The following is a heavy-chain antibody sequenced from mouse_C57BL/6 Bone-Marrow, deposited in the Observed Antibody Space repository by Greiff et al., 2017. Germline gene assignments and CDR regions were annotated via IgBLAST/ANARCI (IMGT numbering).Heavy chain of an antibody. D-gene: IGHD4-1*02. CDR1: GFTFSSSA. J-gene: IGHJ2*01. CDR3: ARGRQLLYFDY. V-gene: IGHV5-4*01. Sequence: EVHLVESGGGLVKPGGSLKLSCAASGFTFSSSAMSWVRQTPEKRLEWVATISDGGSYTYYPDNVKGRFTISRDNAKNNLYLQMSHLKSEDTAMYYCARGRQLLYFDYWGQGTTLTVSS. CDR2: ISDGGSYT.